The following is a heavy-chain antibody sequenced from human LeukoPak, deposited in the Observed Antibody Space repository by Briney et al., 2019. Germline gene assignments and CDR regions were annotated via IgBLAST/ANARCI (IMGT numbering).Heavy chain of an antibody. CDR3: ARVAGVSFNYFDS. D-gene: IGHD1-26*01. CDR2: ITPYNGDT. J-gene: IGHJ4*02. CDR1: GYTFITYG. Sequence: VAVTVSCKASGYTFITYGITWVCQAPGQGLEWMGPITPYNGDTDYAPSLQDRVTMPTATSTRTTYMELRSLRSDDTAVYFCARVAGVSFNYFDSWGQG. V-gene: IGHV1-18*01.